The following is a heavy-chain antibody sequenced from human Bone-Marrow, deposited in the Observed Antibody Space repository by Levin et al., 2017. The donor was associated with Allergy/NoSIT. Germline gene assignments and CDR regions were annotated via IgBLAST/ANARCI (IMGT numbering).Heavy chain of an antibody. D-gene: IGHD6-13*01. CDR1: GFTFSNYG. J-gene: IGHJ4*02. Sequence: TGGSLRLSCAASGFTFSNYGMHWVRQAPGEGLEWVTLIASDGTIQYYTDSVKGRFVVSRDNYKNILFLQMHGLRAEDTAVYYCVKDGPSASSWPNFHYWGQGILVTVSS. V-gene: IGHV3-30*02. CDR3: VKDGPSASSWPNFHY. CDR2: IASDGTIQ.